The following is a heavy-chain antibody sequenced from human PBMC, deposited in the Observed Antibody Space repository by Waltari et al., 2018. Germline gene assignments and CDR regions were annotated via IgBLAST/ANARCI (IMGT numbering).Heavy chain of an antibody. V-gene: IGHV3-48*03. Sequence: EVQLVASGGGLVQPGGSLRLSCAASGFIFSSYDFHWVRQAPGKGLEWVSYISSSGSTIYYADSVKGRFTISRDNAKNSLYLQMNSLRAEDTAVYYCARDRIEYSSSYYFDYWGQGTLVTVSS. J-gene: IGHJ4*02. D-gene: IGHD6-6*01. CDR1: GFIFSSYD. CDR2: ISSSGSTI. CDR3: ARDRIEYSSSYYFDY.